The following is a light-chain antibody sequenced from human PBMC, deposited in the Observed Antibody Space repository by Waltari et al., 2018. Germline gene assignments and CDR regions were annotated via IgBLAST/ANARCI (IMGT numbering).Light chain of an antibody. Sequence: SYVLTQPPSVSVAPGETARITCGGNHIESKSVHWYRQRPGQAPVLVISYDSDRPSGIPERFSGSNSGNTATLTISRVEAGDEADYYCQVWDANTDPGVFGTGTEVTVL. V-gene: IGLV3-21*01. CDR2: YDS. CDR3: QVWDANTDPGV. CDR1: HIESKS. J-gene: IGLJ1*01.